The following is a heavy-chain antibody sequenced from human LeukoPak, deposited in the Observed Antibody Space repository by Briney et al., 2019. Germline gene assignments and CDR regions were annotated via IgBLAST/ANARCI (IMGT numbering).Heavy chain of an antibody. CDR2: ISAYNGNT. CDR1: GGTLTNYG. V-gene: IGHV1-18*01. Sequence: ASVKVSCKASGGTLTNYGISWVRQAPGQGLEWMGWISAYNGNTRYAQKLQGRVTMTTDSSTSTAYMELRSLRSDDTAVYYCARGPIIDIVVIPAAADYYHMDVWGKGTTVTVSS. CDR3: ARGPIIDIVVIPAAADYYHMDV. J-gene: IGHJ6*03. D-gene: IGHD2-2*01.